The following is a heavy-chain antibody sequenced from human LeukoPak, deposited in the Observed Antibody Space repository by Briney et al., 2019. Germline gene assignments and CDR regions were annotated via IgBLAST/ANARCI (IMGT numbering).Heavy chain of an antibody. V-gene: IGHV3-30*04. D-gene: IGHD6-19*01. J-gene: IGHJ4*02. CDR3: ARVGIAVAGSFDY. CDR2: ISYDGSNK. Sequence: GGSLKLSCAASGFTFSSYAMHWVRQAPGKGLEWVAVISYDGSNKYYADSVKGRFTISRDNSKNTLYLQMNSLRAEDTAVYYCARVGIAVAGSFDYWGQGTLVTVSS. CDR1: GFTFSSYA.